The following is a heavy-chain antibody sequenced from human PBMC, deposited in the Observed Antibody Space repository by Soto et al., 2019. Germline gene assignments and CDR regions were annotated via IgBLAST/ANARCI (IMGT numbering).Heavy chain of an antibody. CDR1: GFSFSSYG. Sequence: QVQLVESGGGVVQPGRALRLYCAASGFSFSSYGMHWVRQAPGKGLEWVAVIWYDGSNEYYADSVKGRFSISRDNSKNTLFLQMSRLKVEDTALYYCATGQTAMANCFDYCRQGTRVTASP. CDR2: IWYDGSNE. J-gene: IGHJ4*02. D-gene: IGHD5-18*01. CDR3: ATGQTAMANCFDY. V-gene: IGHV3-33*01.